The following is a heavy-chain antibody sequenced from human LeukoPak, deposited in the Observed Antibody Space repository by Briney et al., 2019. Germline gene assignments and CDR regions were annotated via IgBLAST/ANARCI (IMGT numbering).Heavy chain of an antibody. J-gene: IGHJ4*02. V-gene: IGHV3-7*05. CDR1: GITIGSYW. Sequence: GGSLRLSCAASGITIGSYWMTWVRQAQGKGLKCVANIKPDGSEKHYVDSVEGRFTISRDNAKNSLFLEMNSLRAEDTAVYYCARGRMAVAGSYEYWGQGTLVTVSS. CDR3: ARGRMAVAGSYEY. D-gene: IGHD6-19*01. CDR2: IKPDGSEK.